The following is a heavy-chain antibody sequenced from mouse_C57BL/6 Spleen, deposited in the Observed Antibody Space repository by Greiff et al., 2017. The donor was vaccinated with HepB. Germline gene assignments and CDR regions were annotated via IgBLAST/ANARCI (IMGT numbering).Heavy chain of an antibody. J-gene: IGHJ3*01. V-gene: IGHV1-5*01. D-gene: IGHD3-2*02. Sequence: VQLQQSGTVLARPGASVKMSCKTSGYTFTSYWMHWVKQRPGQGLEWIGAIFPGNSDTSYNQKFKGKAKLTAVTSASTAYMELSSLTNEDSAVYYCTTTAQALAWFAYWGQGTLVTVSA. CDR1: GYTFTSYW. CDR3: TTTAQALAWFAY. CDR2: IFPGNSDT.